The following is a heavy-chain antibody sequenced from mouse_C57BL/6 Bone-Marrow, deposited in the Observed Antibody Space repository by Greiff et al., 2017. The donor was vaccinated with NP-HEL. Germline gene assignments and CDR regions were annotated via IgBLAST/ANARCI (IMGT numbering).Heavy chain of an antibody. D-gene: IGHD1-1*01. Sequence: EVHLVESGGGLVQPGGSLKLSCAASGFTFSDYYMYWVRQTPEKRLEWVAYISNGGGSTYYPDTVKGRFTISRDNAKNTLYLQMSRLKSEDTAMYYCARRGGFDYGSSPFDYWGQGTTLTVSS. V-gene: IGHV5-12*01. CDR2: ISNGGGST. CDR3: ARRGGFDYGSSPFDY. J-gene: IGHJ2*01. CDR1: GFTFSDYY.